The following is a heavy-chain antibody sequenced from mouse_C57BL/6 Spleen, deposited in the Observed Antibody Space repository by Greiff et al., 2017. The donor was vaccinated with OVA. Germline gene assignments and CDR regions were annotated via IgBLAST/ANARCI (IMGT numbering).Heavy chain of an antibody. CDR2: ISSGSSTI. Sequence: EVHLVESGGGLVKPGGSLKLSCAASGFTFSDYGMHWVRQAPEKGLEWVAYISSGSSTIYYADTVKGRFTISRDNAKNTLFLQMTSLRSEDTAMYYCARRYTGYAMDYWGQGTSVTVSS. CDR3: ARRYTGYAMDY. J-gene: IGHJ4*01. D-gene: IGHD2-12*01. V-gene: IGHV5-17*01. CDR1: GFTFSDYG.